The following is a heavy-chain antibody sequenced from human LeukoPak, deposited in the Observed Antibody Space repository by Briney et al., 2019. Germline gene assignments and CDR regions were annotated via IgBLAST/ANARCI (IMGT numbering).Heavy chain of an antibody. CDR2: ISGSGGST. J-gene: IGHJ6*02. CDR1: GFTFSSYA. CDR3: AKELGGWVSRGMDV. Sequence: GGSLRLSCAASGFTFSSYAMSWVRQAPGKGLEWVSAISGSGGSTYYADSVKGRFTISRDNSKNTLYLQMNSLRAEDMAVYYCAKELGGWVSRGMDVWGQGTTVTVSS. V-gene: IGHV3-23*01. D-gene: IGHD6-19*01.